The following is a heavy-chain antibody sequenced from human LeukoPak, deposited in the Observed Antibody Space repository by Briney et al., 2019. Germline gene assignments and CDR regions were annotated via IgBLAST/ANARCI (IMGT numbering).Heavy chain of an antibody. D-gene: IGHD6-13*01. CDR2: IGGSGGST. CDR1: GFTFSSYA. V-gene: IGHV3-23*01. Sequence: GGSLRLSCAACGFTFSSYAMSWVRQAPGKGLEWVSAIGGSGGSTYYADPVKGRFTISRDNSKNTLYLQMNSLRAEDTAVYYCAKDGIGIAAAGTFDFDYWGQGTLVTVSS. CDR3: AKDGIGIAAAGTFDFDY. J-gene: IGHJ4*02.